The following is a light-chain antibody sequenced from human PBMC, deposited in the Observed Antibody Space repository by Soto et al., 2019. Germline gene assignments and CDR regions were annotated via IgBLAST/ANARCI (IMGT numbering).Light chain of an antibody. CDR2: GAA. J-gene: IGKJ5*01. CDR3: QQYYDWHPIT. V-gene: IGKV3-15*01. CDR1: HGGSSE. Sequence: EIVVTKSAATLSVSPGERATLSCRASHGGSSEWAWYQQKPGQAPSLLIYGAATRATGRPARFSGSGSGTEVTLTIISLLSEDFAVNYCQQYYDWHPITFGQGTRLDIK.